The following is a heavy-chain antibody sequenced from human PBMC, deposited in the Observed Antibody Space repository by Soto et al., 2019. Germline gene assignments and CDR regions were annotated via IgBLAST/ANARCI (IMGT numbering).Heavy chain of an antibody. CDR1: GYSFTTYG. V-gene: IGHV1-18*01. D-gene: IGHD5-12*01. CDR2: IRAYNGKT. J-gene: IGHJ4*02. Sequence: QVQLVQSGAEVKKAGASVKVSCKTSGYSFTTYGFSWVRQAPGQGLEWMGGIRAYNGKTDYAQKFRGRLTLTIDTSTDTTYMDLRSLRSDDTAMYYCVRDPGGNSDYERFDYWGQGTQVTSSS. CDR3: VRDPGGNSDYERFDY.